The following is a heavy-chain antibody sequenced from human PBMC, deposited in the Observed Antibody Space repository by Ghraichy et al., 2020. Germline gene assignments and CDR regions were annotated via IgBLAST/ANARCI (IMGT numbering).Heavy chain of an antibody. D-gene: IGHD3-22*01. Sequence: VKVSCKASGYTFTTYGISWVRQAPGQGLEWVGWISSKDGETNYAQKLRGRVTMTTDTSTTTVYMELRSLRSDDTAVYYCARDYYYYDSGGYEDTFDIWGQGTMVTVAS. V-gene: IGHV1-18*04. J-gene: IGHJ3*02. CDR2: ISSKDGET. CDR1: GYTFTTYG. CDR3: ARDYYYYDSGGYEDTFDI.